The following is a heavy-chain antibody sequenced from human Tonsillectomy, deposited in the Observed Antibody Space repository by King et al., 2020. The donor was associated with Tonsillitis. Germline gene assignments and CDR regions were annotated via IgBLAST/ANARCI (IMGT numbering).Heavy chain of an antibody. D-gene: IGHD2-8*02. Sequence: VQLVESGGGLVKPGGSLRLSCAASRFTFSDYYMSWFRQAPGKGLEGVSFINPSGTKTNYVDSVRGRFTISRDNAKNSMFLQMNSLRPEETGVYYCGREYWGAFDIWGQGTMVTVSS. CDR3: GREYWGAFDI. J-gene: IGHJ3*02. CDR1: RFTFSDYY. CDR2: INPSGTKT. V-gene: IGHV3-11*06.